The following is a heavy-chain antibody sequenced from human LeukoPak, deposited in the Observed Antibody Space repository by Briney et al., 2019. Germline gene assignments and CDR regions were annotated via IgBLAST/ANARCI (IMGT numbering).Heavy chain of an antibody. Sequence: PGGSLRLSCAASGFTFSSYGMHWVRQAPGKGLEWVAVIWYDGSNKYYADSVKGRFTISRDNSKNTLYLQMNSLRAGDTAVYYCARAPLRVDYFDYWGQGTLVTVSS. V-gene: IGHV3-33*01. D-gene: IGHD3-3*01. CDR2: IWYDGSNK. CDR3: ARAPLRVDYFDY. CDR1: GFTFSSYG. J-gene: IGHJ4*02.